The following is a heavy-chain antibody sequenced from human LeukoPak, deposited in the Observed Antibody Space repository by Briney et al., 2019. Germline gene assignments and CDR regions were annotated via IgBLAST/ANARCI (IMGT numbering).Heavy chain of an antibody. D-gene: IGHD2-15*01. CDR2: IYYSGST. J-gene: IGHJ6*03. CDR3: ARGISSIGYYMDV. CDR1: GGSISSYY. V-gene: IGHV4-59*12. Sequence: SETLSLTCTVSGGSISSYYWSWIRQPPGKGLEWIGYIYYSGSTNYNPSLKSRVTISVDTSKNQFSLKLSYVTAADTAVYYCARGISSIGYYMDVWGKGTTVTISS.